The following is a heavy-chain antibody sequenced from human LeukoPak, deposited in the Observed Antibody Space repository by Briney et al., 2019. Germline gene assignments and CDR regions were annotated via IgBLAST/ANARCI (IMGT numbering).Heavy chain of an antibody. CDR3: ARDGGYGSGNYHFDY. CDR1: GGSISSGGYY. CDR2: IYYSGST. D-gene: IGHD3-10*01. Sequence: PSQTLSLTCIVSGGSISSGGYYWSWIRQHPGKGLEWIGYIYYSGSTYYNPSLKSRVTISVDTSKNQFSLKLNSVTAADTAVYYCARDGGYGSGNYHFDYWGQGTLVTVSS. J-gene: IGHJ4*02. V-gene: IGHV4-31*03.